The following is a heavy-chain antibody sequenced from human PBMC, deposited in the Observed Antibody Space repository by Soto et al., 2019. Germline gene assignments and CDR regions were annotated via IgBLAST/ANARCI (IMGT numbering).Heavy chain of an antibody. D-gene: IGHD1-1*01. Sequence: QVHLVQSGAEVKMPGASVKVSGKATGYTFASYGITWVRQAPGQGLEWMGWISAHNGNTDYAQKLQGRVIVTRDTSTSTAYMELRSLISDDTAVYYCARGRYGDYWGQGALVTVSS. V-gene: IGHV1-18*01. CDR2: ISAHNGNT. CDR1: GYTFASYG. CDR3: ARGRYGDY. J-gene: IGHJ4*02.